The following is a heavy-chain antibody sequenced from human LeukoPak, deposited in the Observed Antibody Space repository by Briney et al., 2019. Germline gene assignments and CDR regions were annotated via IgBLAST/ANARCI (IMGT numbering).Heavy chain of an antibody. CDR2: MNPNSGNT. J-gene: IGHJ4*02. V-gene: IGHV1-8*01. D-gene: IGHD5-12*01. Sequence: ASVKVSCKASGYTFTSYDINWVRQATGQGLEWMGWMNPNSGNTGYAQKFQGRVTMTRDTSISTAYMELSSLRSEDTAVYYCARVYSGYDGTFDYWGQGTLVTVSS. CDR1: GYTFTSYD. CDR3: ARVYSGYDGTFDY.